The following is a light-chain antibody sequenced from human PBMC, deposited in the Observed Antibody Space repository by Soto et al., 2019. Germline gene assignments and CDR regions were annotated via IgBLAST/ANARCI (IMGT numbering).Light chain of an antibody. V-gene: IGKV3-20*01. CDR3: QQYGSPPST. Sequence: EIGLMKTPAKLSFSPGERATRSCRATQTVFSNYIGWYQQKPGQAPRCLIFGASIRATGIPDRFSGSGSGTDFTLTISGLEPEDVAVYYCQQYGSPPSTFAQRSKLDVK. J-gene: IGKJ2*01. CDR1: QTVFSNY. CDR2: GAS.